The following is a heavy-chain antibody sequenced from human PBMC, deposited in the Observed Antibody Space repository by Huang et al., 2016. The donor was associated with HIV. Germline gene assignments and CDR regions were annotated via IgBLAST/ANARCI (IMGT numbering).Heavy chain of an antibody. CDR2: IYTSGST. CDR1: GASIRSGSYY. D-gene: IGHD2-15*01. V-gene: IGHV4-61*09. Sequence: QVQLQESGPGLVKPSQTLSLTCTVSGASIRSGSYYWNWIRQPAGKGLEWIGHIYTSGSTNYNPALKSRVTISIDTSKNHFSLRLNSVTAADTAVYYCATWPPGSQMRAFDIWGPGTMITVSS. J-gene: IGHJ3*02. CDR3: ATWPPGSQMRAFDI.